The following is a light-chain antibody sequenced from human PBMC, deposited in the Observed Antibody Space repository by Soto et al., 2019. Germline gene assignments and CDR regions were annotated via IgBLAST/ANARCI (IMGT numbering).Light chain of an antibody. CDR3: QQDYNSLS. CDR2: GAS. J-gene: IGKJ4*01. V-gene: IGKV3D-7*01. Sequence: EIVMTQSPATLSLSPGERATLSCRASQSINSGYLSWYQQTPGQAPRLLIYGASTRATGIPARFSGSGSGTDFTLTISRLQPEDFALYYCQQDYNSLSFGGGTTVEIK. CDR1: QSINSGY.